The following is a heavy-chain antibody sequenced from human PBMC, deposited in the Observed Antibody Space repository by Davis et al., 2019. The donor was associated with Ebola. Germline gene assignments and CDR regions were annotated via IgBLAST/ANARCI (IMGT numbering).Heavy chain of an antibody. D-gene: IGHD3-3*01. CDR1: GYTFTSYD. Sequence: ASVKVSCKASGYTFTSYDINWVRQATGQGLEWMGWMNPNSGNTGYAQKFQGRVTMTRNTSISTAYMELSSLRSEDTAVYYCARSDYDFWSGYYKEVGYYYGMDVWGQGTTVTVSS. CDR2: MNPNSGNT. V-gene: IGHV1-8*01. J-gene: IGHJ6*02. CDR3: ARSDYDFWSGYYKEVGYYYGMDV.